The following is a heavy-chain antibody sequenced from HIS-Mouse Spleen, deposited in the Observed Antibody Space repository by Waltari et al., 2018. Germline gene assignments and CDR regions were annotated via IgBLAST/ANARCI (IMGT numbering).Heavy chain of an antibody. J-gene: IGHJ2*01. CDR2: ICYSGST. V-gene: IGHV4-39*07. D-gene: IGHD6-13*01. CDR1: GGSISSSSYY. Sequence: QLQLQESGPGLVKPSETLSITCTVPGGSISSSSYYWGWFRQPPWKGLEWIGSICYSGSTYYNPSLKSRVTISVDTSKNQFSLKLSSVTAADTAVYYCAREIPYSSSWYDWYFDLWGRGTLVTVSS. CDR3: AREIPYSSSWYDWYFDL.